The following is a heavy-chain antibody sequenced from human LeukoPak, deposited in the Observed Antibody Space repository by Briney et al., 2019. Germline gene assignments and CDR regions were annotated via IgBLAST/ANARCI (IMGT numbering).Heavy chain of an antibody. V-gene: IGHV3-66*01. D-gene: IGHD4-11*01. CDR1: EFSVGSNY. CDR2: IYSGGST. CDR3: AREPMTTVTTFLDY. Sequence: GGSLRLSCAASEFSVGSNYMTWVRQAPGKGLEWVSLIYSGGSTYYADSVKGRFTISRDNAKNSLYLQMNSLRAEDTAVYYCAREPMTTVTTFLDYWGQGTLVTVSS. J-gene: IGHJ4*02.